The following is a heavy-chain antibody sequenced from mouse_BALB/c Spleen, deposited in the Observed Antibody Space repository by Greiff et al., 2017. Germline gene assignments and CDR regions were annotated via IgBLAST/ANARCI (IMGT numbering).Heavy chain of an antibody. CDR3: ARDWFAC. CDR2: ISSGSSTI. Sequence: EVQGVESGGGLVQPGGSRKLPCAASGFTFSSFGMHWVRQAPEKGLEWVAYISSGSSTIYYADTVKGRFTISRDNPKNTLFLQMTSLRSEDTAMYYCARDWFACWGQGTLVTVSA. CDR1: GFTFSSFG. J-gene: IGHJ3*01. V-gene: IGHV5-17*02.